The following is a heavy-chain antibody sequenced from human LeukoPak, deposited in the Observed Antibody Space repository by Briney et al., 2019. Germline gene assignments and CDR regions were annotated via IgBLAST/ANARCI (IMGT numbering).Heavy chain of an antibody. Sequence: GASVKVSCKASGYTFTSYAMNWVRQAPGQGLDWMGWINTNTGNPTHAQGFTGRFVFSLDTSVSTAYLQISSLKAEDTAVYYCARVDSSGWFSSLDYWGQGTLVTVSS. J-gene: IGHJ4*02. CDR3: ARVDSSGWFSSLDY. CDR2: INTNTGNP. V-gene: IGHV7-4-1*02. CDR1: GYTFTSYA. D-gene: IGHD6-19*01.